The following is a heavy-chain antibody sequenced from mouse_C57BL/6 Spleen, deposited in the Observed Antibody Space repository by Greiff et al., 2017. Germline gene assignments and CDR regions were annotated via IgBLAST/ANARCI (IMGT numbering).Heavy chain of an antibody. CDR2: ITYDGSST. V-gene: IGHV5-16*01. D-gene: IGHD1-1*01. CDR3: ARVNYGSSYGYFDY. J-gene: IGHJ2*01. Sequence: EVKLMESEGGLVQPGSSMKLSCTASGFTFSDYYMAWVRQVPEQGLEWVANITYDGSSTYYLDSLKSRFIISRDNAKNILYLQMSSLKSEDTATXYCARVNYGSSYGYFDYWGQGTTLTVSS. CDR1: GFTFSDYY.